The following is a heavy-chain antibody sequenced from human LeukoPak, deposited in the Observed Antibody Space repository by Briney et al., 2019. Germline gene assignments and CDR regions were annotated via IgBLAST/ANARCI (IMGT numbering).Heavy chain of an antibody. CDR3: AKVEEIDYYMDV. CDR1: GFTFSSYA. J-gene: IGHJ6*03. CDR2: ISGSGGST. V-gene: IGHV3-23*01. D-gene: IGHD2/OR15-2a*01. Sequence: GSLXLSCAASGFTFSSYAMSWVRQAPGKGLEWVSAISGSGGSTYYADSVKGRFTISRDNSKNTLYLQMNSLRAEDTAVYYCAKVEEIDYYMDVWGKGTTVTVSS.